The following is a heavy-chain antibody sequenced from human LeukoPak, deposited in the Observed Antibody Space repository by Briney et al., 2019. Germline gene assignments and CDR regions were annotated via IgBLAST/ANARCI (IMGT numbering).Heavy chain of an antibody. CDR3: ARAPMVRGPTEGDY. V-gene: IGHV1-2*02. J-gene: IGHJ4*02. CDR1: GYTFTGYF. CDR2: INPYSGDT. D-gene: IGHD3-10*01. Sequence: ASVKVSCKASGYTFTGYFMHWVRQAPGQGLEWMGWINPYSGDTEYAQKFQGRVTMTTDTSTSTAYMELRSLRSDDTAVYYCARAPMVRGPTEGDYWGQGTLVTVSS.